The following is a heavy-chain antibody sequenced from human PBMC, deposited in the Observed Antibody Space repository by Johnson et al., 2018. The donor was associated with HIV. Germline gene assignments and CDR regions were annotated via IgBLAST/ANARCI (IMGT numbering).Heavy chain of an antibody. D-gene: IGHD2-21*01. CDR1: GFTFSSYW. Sequence: EVQLVESGGGLVQPGGSLRLSCAASGFTFSSYWMSWVRQAPGKGLEWVANIKQDGSEKYYVDSVKGRFTISRDNAKNSLFLQRNSLRVEDAATYSCAKAQLRADDCFNIWGQGTVVTVSS. CDR3: AKAQLRADDCFNI. V-gene: IGHV3-7*05. CDR2: IKQDGSEK. J-gene: IGHJ3*02.